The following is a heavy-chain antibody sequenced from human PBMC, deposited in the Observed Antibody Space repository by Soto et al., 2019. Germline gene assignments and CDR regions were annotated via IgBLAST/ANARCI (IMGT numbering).Heavy chain of an antibody. V-gene: IGHV3-30-3*01. CDR1: GFTFSSYA. J-gene: IGHJ5*02. CDR3: AREQEQLADWFDP. D-gene: IGHD6-6*01. CDR2: ISYDGSNK. Sequence: QVQLVESGGGVVQPGRSLRLSCAASGFTFSSYAMHWVRQAPGKGLEWVAVISYDGSNKYYADSVKGRFTISRDNSTNTLYLQMNSLRAEDTAVYYCAREQEQLADWFDPWGQGTLVTVSS.